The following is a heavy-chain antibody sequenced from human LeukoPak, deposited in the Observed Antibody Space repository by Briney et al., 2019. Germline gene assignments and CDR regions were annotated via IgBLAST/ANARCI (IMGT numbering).Heavy chain of an antibody. Sequence: PSETLSLTCTVSGGSVSGSYYWNWIRQPPGKGLEWIGYIYYTGSTNYNPSLKSRITISVDTSKNQFSLKLRSVTAADTAVYYCARRPRNDILTGTPFDYWGQGILVTVSS. CDR3: ARRPRNDILTGTPFDY. D-gene: IGHD3-9*01. CDR2: IYYTGST. V-gene: IGHV4-61*01. J-gene: IGHJ4*02. CDR1: GGSVSGSYY.